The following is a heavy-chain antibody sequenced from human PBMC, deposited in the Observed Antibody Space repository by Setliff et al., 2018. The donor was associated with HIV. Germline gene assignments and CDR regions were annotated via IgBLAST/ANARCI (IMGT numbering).Heavy chain of an antibody. D-gene: IGHD3-22*01. CDR1: GGSISSGGYS. CDR2: IYNSGST. V-gene: IGHV4-30-2*01. CDR3: AREPRTTMIRNAFDI. Sequence: SETLSLTCVVSGGSISSGGYSWTWIRQPPGKGLEWIGNIYNSGSTYYNPSLKSRVTISVDTSKNQFSLKLSSVTAADTAVYYCAREPRTTMIRNAFDIWGQGTMVT. J-gene: IGHJ3*02.